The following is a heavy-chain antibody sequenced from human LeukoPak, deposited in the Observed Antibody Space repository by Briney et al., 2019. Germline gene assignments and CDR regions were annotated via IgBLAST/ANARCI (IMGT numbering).Heavy chain of an antibody. CDR3: TRVITYFYGSVTYDWFDY. D-gene: IGHD3-10*01. J-gene: IGHJ5*01. CDR1: GFTFSSYW. Sequence: PGGSLRLSCEACGFTFSSYWMHWVRQTPGKALMWVARIKSDGSTIYSDSVQGRFTISRDNAKNMVYLQMNSLRDDETAIYYCTRVITYFYGSVTYDWFDYWGQGTRVTVSS. CDR2: IKSDGST. V-gene: IGHV3-74*01.